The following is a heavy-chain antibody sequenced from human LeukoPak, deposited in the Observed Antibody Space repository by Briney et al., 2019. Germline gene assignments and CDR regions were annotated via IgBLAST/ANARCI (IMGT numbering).Heavy chain of an antibody. CDR3: ARLGYDYYGSGSYYPSYYYYGMDV. Sequence: SETLSLTCTVSGGSISSSSYYWDWIRQPPGKGLEWIGSIYYSGSTYYNPSLKSRVTISVDTSKNQFSLKLSSVTAADTAVYYCARLGYDYYGSGSYYPSYYYYGMDVWGQGTTVTVSS. V-gene: IGHV4-39*01. CDR2: IYYSGST. D-gene: IGHD3-10*01. CDR1: GGSISSSSYY. J-gene: IGHJ6*02.